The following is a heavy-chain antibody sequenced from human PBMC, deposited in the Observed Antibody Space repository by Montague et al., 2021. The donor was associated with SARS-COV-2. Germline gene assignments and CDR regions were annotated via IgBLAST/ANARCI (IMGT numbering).Heavy chain of an antibody. CDR3: ASELADYGDFDY. J-gene: IGHJ4*02. Sequence: SLRLSCAASGFTFSSYAMHWVRQAPGKGLEWVAVISYDGSNKYYADSVKGRFTISRGNSKNTLYLQMNSLRAKDTAVYYCASELADYGDFDYWGQGTLVTVSS. V-gene: IGHV3-30-3*01. CDR2: ISYDGSNK. CDR1: GFTFSSYA. D-gene: IGHD4-17*01.